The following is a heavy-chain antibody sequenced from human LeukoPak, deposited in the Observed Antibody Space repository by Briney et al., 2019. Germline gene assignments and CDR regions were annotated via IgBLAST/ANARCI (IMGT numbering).Heavy chain of an antibody. CDR1: GGSFSGYY. Sequence: SETLPLTCAVYGGSFSGYYWSWIRQPPGKGLEWIGEINHSGSTNYNPSLKSRVTISVDTSKNQFSRKLSSVTAADTAVYYCARRSSGWDLDYWGQGTLVTVSS. CDR3: ARRSSGWDLDY. V-gene: IGHV4-34*01. CDR2: INHSGST. D-gene: IGHD6-19*01. J-gene: IGHJ4*02.